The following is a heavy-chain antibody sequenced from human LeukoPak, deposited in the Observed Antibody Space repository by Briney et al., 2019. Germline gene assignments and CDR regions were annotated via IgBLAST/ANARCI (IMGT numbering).Heavy chain of an antibody. CDR2: INHSGST. V-gene: IGHV4-34*01. D-gene: IGHD2-2*01. J-gene: IGHJ6*02. CDR1: GGSFSGYY. Sequence: PSETLSLTCAVYGGSFSGYYWSWIRQPPGKGLEWIGEINHSGSTNYNPSLKSRVTISVDTSKNQFSLKLSSVTAADTAVYYCARGHCSSTSCYFTVWGQGTTVTVSS. CDR3: ARGHCSSTSCYFTV.